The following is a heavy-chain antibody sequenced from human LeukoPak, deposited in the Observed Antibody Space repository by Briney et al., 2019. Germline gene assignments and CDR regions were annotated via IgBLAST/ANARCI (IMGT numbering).Heavy chain of an antibody. J-gene: IGHJ5*02. CDR3: ARVDVLLWFGELKRNWFDP. CDR1: GGSFSGYY. Sequence: PSETLSLTCAVYGGSFSGYYWSWIRQPPGKGLEWIGEINHSGSTNYNPSLKSRVTISVDTSKNQFSLKLSSVTAADTAVYYCARVDVLLWFGELKRNWFDPWGQGTLVTVSS. D-gene: IGHD3-10*01. V-gene: IGHV4-34*01. CDR2: INHSGST.